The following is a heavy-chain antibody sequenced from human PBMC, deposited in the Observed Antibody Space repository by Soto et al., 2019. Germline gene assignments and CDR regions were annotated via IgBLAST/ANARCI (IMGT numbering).Heavy chain of an antibody. CDR3: ARPGEHYYGMDV. CDR1: GYSFTSYW. J-gene: IGHJ6*02. CDR2: IDPSDSYT. Sequence: PGESLKISCKGSGYSFTSYWISWVRQMPGKGLEWMGRIDPSDSYTNYSPSFQGHVTISADKSISTAYLQWSRLKASDTAMYYCARPGEHYYGMDVWGQGTTVTVSS. V-gene: IGHV5-10-1*01.